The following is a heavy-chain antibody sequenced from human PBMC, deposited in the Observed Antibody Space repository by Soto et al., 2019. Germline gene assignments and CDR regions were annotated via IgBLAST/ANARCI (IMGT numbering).Heavy chain of an antibody. V-gene: IGHV3-21*01. J-gene: IGHJ6*03. D-gene: IGHD3-3*01. CDR2: ISSSSSYI. Sequence: GGSLRLSCAASGFTFSSYSMNWVRQAPGKGLEWVSSISSSSSYIYYADSVKGRFTISRDNAKNSLYLQMNSLRAEDTAVYYCARVLLRFLGRYYYYYMDVWGKGTTVTVSS. CDR3: ARVLLRFLGRYYYYYMDV. CDR1: GFTFSSYS.